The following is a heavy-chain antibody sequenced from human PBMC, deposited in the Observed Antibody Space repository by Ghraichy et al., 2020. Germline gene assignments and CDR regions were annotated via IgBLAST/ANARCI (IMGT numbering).Heavy chain of an antibody. CDR2: ISGSGGST. CDR1: GFTFSSYA. D-gene: IGHD3-10*01. J-gene: IGHJ4*02. CDR3: AKPTYYYGSGSLDY. V-gene: IGHV3-23*01. Sequence: GGSLRLSCAASGFTFSSYAMSWVRQAPGKGLEWVSAISGSGGSTYYADSVKGRFTISRDNSKNTLYLQMNSLRAEDTAVYYCAKPTYYYGSGSLDYWGQGTLVTVSS.